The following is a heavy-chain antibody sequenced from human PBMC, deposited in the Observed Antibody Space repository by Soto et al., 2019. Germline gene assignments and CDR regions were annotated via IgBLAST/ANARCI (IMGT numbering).Heavy chain of an antibody. J-gene: IGHJ3*02. D-gene: IGHD3-16*02. CDR3: TRRRDYDYIWGSYRTIDAFDI. CDR1: GFTFSGSA. CDR2: IRSKANSYAT. Sequence: ESGGGLVQPGGSLKLSCAASGFTFSGSAMHWVRQASGRGLEWVGRIRSKANSYATAYAASVKGRFTISRDDSKNTAYLQMNSLKTEDTAVYYCTRRRDYDYIWGSYRTIDAFDIWGQGTMVTVSS. V-gene: IGHV3-73*01.